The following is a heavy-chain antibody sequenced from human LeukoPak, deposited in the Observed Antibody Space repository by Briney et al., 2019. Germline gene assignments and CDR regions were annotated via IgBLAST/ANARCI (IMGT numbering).Heavy chain of an antibody. CDR2: INWNGGST. J-gene: IGHJ6*03. V-gene: IGHV3-20*04. D-gene: IGHD3-3*01. Sequence: GGSLRLSCAASGFTFDDYGMSWVRQAPGKGLEWVSGINWNGGSTGYADFVKGRFTISRDNAKNSLYLQMNSLRAEDTALYYCARDGLRFLEWLEGSLYYYYMDVWGKGTTVTVSS. CDR1: GFTFDDYG. CDR3: ARDGLRFLEWLEGSLYYYYMDV.